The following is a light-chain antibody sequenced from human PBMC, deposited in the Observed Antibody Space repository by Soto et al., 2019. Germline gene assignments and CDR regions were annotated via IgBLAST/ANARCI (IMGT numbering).Light chain of an antibody. CDR2: GAS. J-gene: IGKJ2*01. CDR1: QSLSSN. V-gene: IGKV3-15*01. CDR3: QQYNNLPQYT. Sequence: EIVMTQSPDTLSVSPGERATLSCRASQSLSSNLAWYQQKPGQAPRLLIYGASTRATGVPARFSGSGSATEFTLTISSLQSEDFAVYYCQQYNNLPQYTFGQGTKLEIK.